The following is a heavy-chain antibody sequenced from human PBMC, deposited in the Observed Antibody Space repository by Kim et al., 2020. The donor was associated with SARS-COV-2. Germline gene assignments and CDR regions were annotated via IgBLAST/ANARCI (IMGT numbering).Heavy chain of an antibody. CDR3: AREGGVDSSWYFDY. Sequence: GGSLRLSCAASGFTFSSYWMSWVRQAPGKGLEWVANIKQDGSEKYYVDSVKGRFTISRDNAKNSLYLQMNSLRAEDTAVYYCAREGGVDSSWYFDYWGQGTLVTVSS. V-gene: IGHV3-7*03. CDR1: GFTFSSYW. D-gene: IGHD6-13*01. J-gene: IGHJ4*02. CDR2: IKQDGSEK.